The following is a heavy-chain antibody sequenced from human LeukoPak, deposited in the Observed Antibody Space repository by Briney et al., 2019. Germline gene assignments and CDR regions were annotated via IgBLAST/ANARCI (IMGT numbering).Heavy chain of an antibody. D-gene: IGHD3-10*01. CDR1: GGSFSGYY. V-gene: IGHV4-34*01. Sequence: TSETLSLTCAVYGGSFSGYYWSWIRQPPGRGLEWIGEINHSGSTNYNPSLKSRVTISVDTSKNQFSLKLSSVTAADTAVYYCARRRGSGSYYNVYYYYYMDVWGKGTTVTISS. CDR2: INHSGST. J-gene: IGHJ6*03. CDR3: ARRRGSGSYYNVYYYYYMDV.